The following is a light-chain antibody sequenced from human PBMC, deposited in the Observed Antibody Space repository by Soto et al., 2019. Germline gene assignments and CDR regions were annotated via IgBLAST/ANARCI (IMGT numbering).Light chain of an antibody. V-gene: IGLV2-14*01. CDR1: SSDVGGSNY. J-gene: IGLJ2*01. CDR2: DVN. CDR3: SSYRSGSTLV. Sequence: QSALTQPASVSGSPGQSITISCTGTSSDVGGSNYVSWYQQHPGKAPKLMIYDVNNRPSGISNRFSGSKSGNTASLTISGPQAEDEADYYCSSYRSGSTLVFGGGTKLTVL.